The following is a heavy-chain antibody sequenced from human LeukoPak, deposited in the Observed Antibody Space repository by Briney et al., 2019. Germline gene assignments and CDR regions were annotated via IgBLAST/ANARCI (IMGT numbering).Heavy chain of an antibody. D-gene: IGHD2-2*01. J-gene: IGHJ3*01. CDR3: TSWGVVVPAAKGEWEQDGT. CDR2: INTDGSST. CDR1: GFTFSSYW. Sequence: PGGSLRLSCAASGFTFSSYWMHWVRQAPGKGLVWVSRINTDGSSTSYADSVKGRFTISRDNSKNTLYLQMNSLRAEDTAVYYYTSWGVVVPAAKGEWEQDGTWGQGTMVTVSS. V-gene: IGHV3-74*01.